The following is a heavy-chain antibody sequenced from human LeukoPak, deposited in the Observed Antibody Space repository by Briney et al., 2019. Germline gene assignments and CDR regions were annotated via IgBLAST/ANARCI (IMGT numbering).Heavy chain of an antibody. J-gene: IGHJ4*02. Sequence: GGSLRLSCAASGFTVSSNYMSWVRQAPGKGLEWVSVIYSGGSTYYADSVKGRFTISRDNSKNTLYLQMNSLRAEDTAVYYCARGLNWNEGFDYWGQGTLVTVSS. D-gene: IGHD1-20*01. CDR3: ARGLNWNEGFDY. CDR2: IYSGGST. CDR1: GFTVSSNY. V-gene: IGHV3-53*01.